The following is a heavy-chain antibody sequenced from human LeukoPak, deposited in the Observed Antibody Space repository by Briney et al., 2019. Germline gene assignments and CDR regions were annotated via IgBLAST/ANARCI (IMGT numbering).Heavy chain of an antibody. CDR3: ARHYSTAGVPVFAI. CDR1: GVSISNYY. D-gene: IGHD6-13*01. V-gene: IGHV4-59*08. J-gene: IGHJ3*02. Sequence: SETLSLTCSVSGVSISNYYWTWVRHPPGKGLEWIACISYSGSTNYNPSLMSRAAISVDTSKNQVSLKLSSVAAADTAVYYCARHYSTAGVPVFAIWGQGTMVTVSS. CDR2: ISYSGST.